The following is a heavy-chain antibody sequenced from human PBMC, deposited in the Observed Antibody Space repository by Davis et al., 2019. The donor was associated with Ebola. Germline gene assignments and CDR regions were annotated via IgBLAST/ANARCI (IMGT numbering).Heavy chain of an antibody. CDR3: ATWEPFDY. CDR1: GGSFSGYY. J-gene: IGHJ4*02. CDR2: IYYSGST. D-gene: IGHD1-26*01. V-gene: IGHV4-59*08. Sequence: MPSETLSLTCAVYGGSFSGYYWSWIRQPPGKGLEWIGYIYYSGSTNYNPSLKSRVTISVDTSKNQFSLKLSSVTAADTAVYYCATWEPFDYWGQGTLVTVSS.